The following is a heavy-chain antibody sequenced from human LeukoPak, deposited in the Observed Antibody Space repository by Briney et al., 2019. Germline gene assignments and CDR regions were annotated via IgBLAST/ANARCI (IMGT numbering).Heavy chain of an antibody. CDR1: GGTFSSYA. D-gene: IGHD6-19*01. CDR3: ASDSSGWFGP. CDR2: IIPIFGTA. V-gene: IGHV1-69*13. J-gene: IGHJ5*02. Sequence: SVKVSCKASGGTFSSYAISWVRQAPGQGLEWMGGIIPIFGTANYAQKFQGRVTITADESTSIAYMELSSLRSEDTAVYYCASDSSGWFGPWGQGTLVTVSS.